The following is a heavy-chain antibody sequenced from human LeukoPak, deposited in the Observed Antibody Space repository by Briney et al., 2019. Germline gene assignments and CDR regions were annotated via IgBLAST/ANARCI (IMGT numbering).Heavy chain of an antibody. CDR2: ISGSGGST. CDR3: AKDHSTRSTSCYDY. J-gene: IGHJ4*02. D-gene: IGHD2-2*01. CDR1: GFTFSSYA. V-gene: IGHV3-23*01. Sequence: GGSLRLSCAASGFTFSSYAMSWVRQAPGKGLEWVSAISGSGGSTYYADSVKGRFTISRDNSKNTLCLQMNSLRAEDTAVYYCAKDHSTRSTSCYDYWGQGTLVTVSS.